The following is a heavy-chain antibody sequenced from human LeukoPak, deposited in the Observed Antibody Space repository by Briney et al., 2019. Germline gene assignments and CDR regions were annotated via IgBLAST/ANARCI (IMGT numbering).Heavy chain of an antibody. CDR1: GGSISSDYFY. D-gene: IGHD5-12*01. CDR3: ARIPLGPDGYNSR. CDR2: IYCSGST. V-gene: IGHV4-31*03. J-gene: IGHJ4*02. Sequence: SETLSLTCTVSGGSISSDYFYWSWIRQHPGKGLEWIGYIYCSGSTYYNPSLKSRVTISVDTSKNQFSLKLSSVTAADTAVYYCARIPLGPDGYNSRWGQGTLVTVSS.